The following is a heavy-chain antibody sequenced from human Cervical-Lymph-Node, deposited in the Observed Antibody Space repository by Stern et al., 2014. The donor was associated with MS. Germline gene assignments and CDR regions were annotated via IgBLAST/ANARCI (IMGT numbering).Heavy chain of an antibody. CDR2: IYYIGRT. J-gene: IGHJ4*02. D-gene: IGHD6-6*01. CDR3: ARDSSSLDY. V-gene: IGHV4-39*01. Sequence: QLQLQDSGPGLVKPSETLSLTCTVSGGSISSSSYYWGWIRQPPGKGLEWIGSIYYIGRTYYNPSLKSRVTISVERSKNQSSFDLRSVTAADTAVYYCARDSSSLDYWGQGTLVTVSS. CDR1: GGSISSSSYY.